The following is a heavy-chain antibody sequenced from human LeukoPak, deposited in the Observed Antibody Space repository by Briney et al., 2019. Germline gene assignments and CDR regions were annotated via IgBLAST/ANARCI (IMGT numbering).Heavy chain of an antibody. CDR1: GFTFRNYA. D-gene: IGHD1-14*01. Sequence: GGSLRLSCAASGFTFRNYAMYWVRQAPGKGLEWVSAISSSDANTYYADSVKGRFTISRDNSKNTLYLQMNSLRAEDTALYYCAIREPIEYWGQGTLVTVSS. CDR2: ISSSDANT. J-gene: IGHJ4*02. CDR3: AIREPIEY. V-gene: IGHV3-23*01.